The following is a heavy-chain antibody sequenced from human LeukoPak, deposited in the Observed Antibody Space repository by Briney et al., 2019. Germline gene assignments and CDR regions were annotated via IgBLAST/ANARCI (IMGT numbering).Heavy chain of an antibody. V-gene: IGHV3-53*01. CDR3: ARTNSMLYYFDY. CDR2: IYSGGST. Sequence: GGSLRLSCAASGFTVSSNYMSWVRQAPGKGLEWVSVIYSGGSTYYADSVKGRFTISRDNSKNTLYLQMNSLRAEDTAVYYCARTNSMLYYFDYWGQETLVTVSS. J-gene: IGHJ4*02. CDR1: GFTVSSNY. D-gene: IGHD2-8*01.